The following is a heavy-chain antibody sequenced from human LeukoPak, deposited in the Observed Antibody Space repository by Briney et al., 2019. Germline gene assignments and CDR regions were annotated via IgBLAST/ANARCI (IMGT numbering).Heavy chain of an antibody. D-gene: IGHD1-26*01. CDR1: GYSINNNYY. V-gene: IGHV4-38-2*02. CDR2: IYHSGKS. J-gene: IGHJ4*02. Sequence: SETLSLTCTVSGYSINNNYYWDWVRQPPGKGLEWIASIYHSGKSYYNPALKSRVTISVDTSKNQFSLKLTSVTAADTAVYYCARVPSSREELLFDYWGQGTLVTVSS. CDR3: ARVPSSREELLFDY.